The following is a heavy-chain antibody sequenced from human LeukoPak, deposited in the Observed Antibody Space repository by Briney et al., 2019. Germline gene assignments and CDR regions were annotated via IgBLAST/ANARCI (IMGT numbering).Heavy chain of an antibody. J-gene: IGHJ4*02. Sequence: GGSLRLSCAASGFTFSSYAMHWVRQAPGKGLEWVAVISYDGSNKYYADSVKGRFTISRDNSKNTLYLQMNSLRAEDTAVYYCAGGSGWTTNYWGQGTLVTVSS. CDR3: AGGSGWTTNY. CDR1: GFTFSSYA. D-gene: IGHD3-3*01. CDR2: ISYDGSNK. V-gene: IGHV3-30-3*01.